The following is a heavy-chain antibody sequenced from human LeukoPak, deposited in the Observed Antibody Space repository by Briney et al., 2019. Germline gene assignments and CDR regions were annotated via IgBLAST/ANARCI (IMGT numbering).Heavy chain of an antibody. J-gene: IGHJ4*02. V-gene: IGHV4-39*01. D-gene: IGHD1-26*01. Sequence: SETLSLTCTVSGGSISSSSYYWGRIRQPPDKGLEWNGSIYYSGSPSHKPSLKSRIDISVDTSKHQFSMTLSSVTAADTAVYYCARHKGRVGAAVDYWGQGTLVTVSS. CDR3: ARHKGRVGAAVDY. CDR1: GGSISSSSYY. CDR2: IYYSGSP.